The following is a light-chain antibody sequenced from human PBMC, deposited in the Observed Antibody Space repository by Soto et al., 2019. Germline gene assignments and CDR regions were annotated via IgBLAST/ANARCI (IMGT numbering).Light chain of an antibody. Sequence: EIVLTQSPGTMSLSPGERATLSCRASQSVSSNYLAWYQQKPGQAPRILIYAASSRATGIPDRLSGSGSGTDFTRTISRLEPEDFAVVYCHQYAGSPFTFGHGTKVDIK. V-gene: IGKV3-20*01. CDR3: HQYAGSPFT. CDR1: QSVSSNY. J-gene: IGKJ3*01. CDR2: AAS.